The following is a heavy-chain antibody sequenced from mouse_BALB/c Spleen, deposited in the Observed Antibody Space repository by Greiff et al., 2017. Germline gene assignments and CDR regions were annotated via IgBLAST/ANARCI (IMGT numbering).Heavy chain of an antibody. J-gene: IGHJ4*01. V-gene: IGHV5-17*02. CDR3: ARSPVPYYYAMDY. CDR1: GFTFSSFG. CDR2: ISSGSSTI. Sequence: EVKLVESGGGLVQPGGSRKLSCAASGFTFSSFGMHWVRQAPEKGLEWVAYISSGSSTIYYADTVKGRFTISRDNPKNTLFLQMTILRSEDTAMYYCARSPVPYYYAMDYWGQGTSVTVSS.